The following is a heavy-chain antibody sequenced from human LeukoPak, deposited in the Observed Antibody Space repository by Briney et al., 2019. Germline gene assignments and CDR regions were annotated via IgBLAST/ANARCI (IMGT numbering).Heavy chain of an antibody. D-gene: IGHD2-8*01. CDR2: INQSGST. J-gene: IGHJ3*02. CDR1: GGSISSYY. Sequence: SETLSLTCTVSGGSISSYYWSWVRQPPGKGLEWIGEINQSGSTKYNPSLKSRVIMSVDTSKELFSLNLRSVTAADTAVYFCASLHQVRLNAVFDIWDQGTMVTVSS. V-gene: IGHV4-34*01. CDR3: ASLHQVRLNAVFDI.